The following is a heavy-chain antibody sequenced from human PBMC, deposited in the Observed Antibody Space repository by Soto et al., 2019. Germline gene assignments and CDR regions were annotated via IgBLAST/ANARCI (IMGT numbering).Heavy chain of an antibody. D-gene: IGHD3-22*01. CDR2: ISYDGSNK. CDR3: AKDIVDYDSSGYYYGLDY. J-gene: IGHJ4*02. CDR1: GFTFSSYG. V-gene: IGHV3-30*18. Sequence: GGSLRLSCAASGFTFSSYGMHWVRQAPGKGLEWVAVISYDGSNKYYADSVKGRFTISRDNSKNTLYLQMNSLRAEDTAVYYCAKDIVDYDSSGYYYGLDYWGQGTLVTVSS.